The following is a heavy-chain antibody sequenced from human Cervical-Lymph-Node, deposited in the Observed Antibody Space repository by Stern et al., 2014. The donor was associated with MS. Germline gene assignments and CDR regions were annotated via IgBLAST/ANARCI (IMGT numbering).Heavy chain of an antibody. V-gene: IGHV1-69*01. Sequence: VQLVESGAEVKKPGSSVKVSCKASGGTLSRYAISWVRQAPGQGLEWMGGIIPLSGKTNYAQKFQGRIKLLADESTSTAYMELSSLRSEDAAVYYCAGSYSGWDNPFHFYGMDVWGQGTTVTVSS. J-gene: IGHJ6*02. CDR1: GGTLSRYA. CDR3: AGSYSGWDNPFHFYGMDV. CDR2: IIPLSGKT. D-gene: IGHD6-19*01.